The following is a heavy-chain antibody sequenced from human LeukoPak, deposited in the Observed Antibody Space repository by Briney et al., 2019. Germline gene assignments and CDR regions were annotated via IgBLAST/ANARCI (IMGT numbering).Heavy chain of an antibody. J-gene: IGHJ4*02. Sequence: GGSLRLSCAASGFTFSSYSMNWVRQAPGKGLEWVSSISSSSSYIYYADSVKGRFTISRDNAKNSLYLRMNSLRAEDTAVYYCARSKDDWDDYTVDYWGQGTLVTVSS. CDR3: ARSKDDWDDYTVDY. V-gene: IGHV3-21*01. CDR2: ISSSSSYI. CDR1: GFTFSSYS. D-gene: IGHD2-2*02.